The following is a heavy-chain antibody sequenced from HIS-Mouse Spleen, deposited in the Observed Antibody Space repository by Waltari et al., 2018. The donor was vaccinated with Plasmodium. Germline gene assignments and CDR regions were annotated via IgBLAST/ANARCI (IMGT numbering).Heavy chain of an antibody. Sequence: EVQLVASGGGLVQPGGSLSLSCAAPGFPFRRYWISWVRQAPGKGLEWVANIKQDGREKYYVDSVKGRFTISRDNAKNSLYLQMNSLRAEDTAVYYCASSWYWYFDLWGRGTLVTVSS. J-gene: IGHJ2*01. CDR3: ASSWYWYFDL. V-gene: IGHV3-7*01. CDR1: GFPFRRYW. D-gene: IGHD6-13*01. CDR2: IKQDGREK.